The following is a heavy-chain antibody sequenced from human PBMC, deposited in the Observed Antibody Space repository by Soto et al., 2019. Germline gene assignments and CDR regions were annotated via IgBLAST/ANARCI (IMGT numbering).Heavy chain of an antibody. Sequence: GGSLRLSCRASGFTFSTYSMSWVRQAPGKGLEWVSFIGADINTIYYADSVKGRFTISRDNDKNSLYLQMNSLRNEDTAVYYCTRAGNYRFDYWGQGTLVTAPQ. J-gene: IGHJ4*02. CDR1: GFTFSTYS. CDR3: TRAGNYRFDY. CDR2: IGADINTI. V-gene: IGHV3-48*02. D-gene: IGHD1-7*01.